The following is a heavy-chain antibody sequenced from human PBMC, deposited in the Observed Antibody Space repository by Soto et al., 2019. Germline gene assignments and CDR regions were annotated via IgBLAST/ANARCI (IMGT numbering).Heavy chain of an antibody. J-gene: IGHJ2*01. Sequence: QVQLQESGPGLVKPSETLSLTCSVSGASISHGDYHWSWIRQSPGKGLEWIGHIDYDGKTYYSSSFQSRVSISQDTSQNHASLELTSVTAAATAVYFGARDGWGEYYDTWSYFQHWYIGLWGRGTLVSV. V-gene: IGHV4-30-4*01. CDR1: GASISHGDYH. D-gene: IGHD3-16*01. CDR3: ARDGWGEYYDTWSYFQHWYIGL. CDR2: IDYDGKT.